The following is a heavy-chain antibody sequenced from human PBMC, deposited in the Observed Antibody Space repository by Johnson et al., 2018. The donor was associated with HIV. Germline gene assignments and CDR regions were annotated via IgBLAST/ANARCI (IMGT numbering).Heavy chain of an antibody. V-gene: IGHV3-7*02. CDR3: AIGRGEFPRHAFDI. CDR2: IKQDGSEK. Sequence: VQLVESGGGLVQPGGSLRLSCEASGFTFSSYWMSWVRQAPGKGLEWVANIKQDGSEKYYVDSVKGRFTISKDNSRNTLFLHMNSLRADDTAVYYCAIGRGEFPRHAFDIWGQGTMVTVSS. D-gene: IGHD3-10*01. J-gene: IGHJ3*02. CDR1: GFTFSSYW.